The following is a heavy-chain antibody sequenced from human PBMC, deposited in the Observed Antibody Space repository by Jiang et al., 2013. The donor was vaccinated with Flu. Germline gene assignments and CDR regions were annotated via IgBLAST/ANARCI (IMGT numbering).Heavy chain of an antibody. J-gene: IGHJ6*02. D-gene: IGHD6-13*01. Sequence: QLLESGGGLVKPGGSLRLSCAASGFTFSSYSMNWVRQAPGKGLEWVSSISSSSSYIYYADSVKGRFTISRDNAKNSLYLQMNSLRAEDTAVYYCARDLQQQLAHYGMDVWGQGTTVTVSS. CDR2: ISSSSSYI. CDR1: GFTFSSYS. CDR3: ARDLQQQLAHYGMDV. V-gene: IGHV3-21*01.